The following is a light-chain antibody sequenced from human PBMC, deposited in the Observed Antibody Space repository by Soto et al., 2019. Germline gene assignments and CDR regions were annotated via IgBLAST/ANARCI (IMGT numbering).Light chain of an antibody. V-gene: IGKV3-11*01. J-gene: IGKJ4*01. CDR1: QSVRRY. CDR3: QQRNNWPPIT. CDR2: DAS. Sequence: EIVLTQSPATLSLTPGERATLSCRASQSVRRYLAWYQQKPGQAPRLLIYDASTRATGIPARFSGSGSETDFTLTITSLEPEDFAVYYCQQRNNWPPITFGGGTMVDIK.